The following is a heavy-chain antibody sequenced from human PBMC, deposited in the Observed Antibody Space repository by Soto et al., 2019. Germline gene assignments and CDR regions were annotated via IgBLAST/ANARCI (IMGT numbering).Heavy chain of an antibody. CDR2: ISGSGGST. Sequence: GGSLRLSCAASGFTFSSYAMSWVRQAPGKGLEWVSAISGSGGSTYYADSVKGRFTISRDNSKNTLYLQMNSLRAEDTAVYYCAKDPLYNWNTYYFDYWGQGTLVTVSS. CDR1: GFTFSSYA. V-gene: IGHV3-23*01. D-gene: IGHD1-20*01. J-gene: IGHJ4*02. CDR3: AKDPLYNWNTYYFDY.